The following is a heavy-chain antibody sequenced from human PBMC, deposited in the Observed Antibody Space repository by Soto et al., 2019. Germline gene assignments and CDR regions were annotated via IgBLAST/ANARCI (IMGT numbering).Heavy chain of an antibody. Sequence: QVQLVQSGAEVKKPGSSVKVSCKASGGTVSSYGISWVRQAPGQGLDWMGGIIPLFGTPKYAQKFQGKVAITADESTKTVYMELSSLTSEDTAVYYCARSFAEYSVYDHWFFDLWGPGTLLTVSS. CDR3: ARSFAEYSVYDHWFFDL. D-gene: IGHD5-12*01. CDR1: GGTVSSYG. J-gene: IGHJ2*01. CDR2: IIPLFGTP. V-gene: IGHV1-69*01.